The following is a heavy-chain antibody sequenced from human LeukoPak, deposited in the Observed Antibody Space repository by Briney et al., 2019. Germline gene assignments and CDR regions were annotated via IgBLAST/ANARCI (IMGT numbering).Heavy chain of an antibody. J-gene: IGHJ4*02. CDR2: ISYDGSNK. Sequence: GGSLRLSCAASGFTFSSYGMHWVRQAPGKGLEWVAVISYDGSNKYYADSVKGRFTISRDNSKNTLYLQMNSLRAEDTAVYYCAKGSSFGVVISHFDNWGQGTLVTVSS. CDR1: GFTFSSYG. CDR3: AKGSSFGVVISHFDN. D-gene: IGHD3-3*01. V-gene: IGHV3-30*18.